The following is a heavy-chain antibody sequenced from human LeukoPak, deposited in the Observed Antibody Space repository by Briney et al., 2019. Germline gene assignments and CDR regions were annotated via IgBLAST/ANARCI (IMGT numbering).Heavy chain of an antibody. CDR1: GFTFSSYA. D-gene: IGHD6-13*01. CDR3: AKMARYSSSWADC. CDR2: ISGSGGDT. V-gene: IGHV3-23*01. Sequence: PGGSLRLSCAASGFTFSSYAMTWVRQAPGKGLEWVSGISGSGGDTYYADSVKGRFTVSRDNSKNTPYLQMNSLRAEDTAVYYCAKMARYSSSWADCWGQGTLVTVSS. J-gene: IGHJ4*02.